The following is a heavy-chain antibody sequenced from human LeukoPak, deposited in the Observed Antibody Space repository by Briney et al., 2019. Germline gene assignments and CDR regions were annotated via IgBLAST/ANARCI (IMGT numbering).Heavy chain of an antibody. CDR2: IKSELDGGTT. CDR3: ALAWFGESRDGLDI. Sequence: GGSLRLSCAGSGFTMRNDSMTWVRQAPGKGLEWVGRIKSELDGGTTDYAAPVKGRFAISRDSTNTLYLQMNSLKTEDTAIYYCALAWFGESRDGLDIWGHGTTVAVSS. CDR1: GFTMRNDS. J-gene: IGHJ3*02. V-gene: IGHV3-15*01. D-gene: IGHD3-10*01.